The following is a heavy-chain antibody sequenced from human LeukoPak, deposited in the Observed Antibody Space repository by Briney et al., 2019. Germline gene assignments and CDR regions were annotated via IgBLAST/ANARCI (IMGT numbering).Heavy chain of an antibody. V-gene: IGHV1-8*01. J-gene: IGHJ4*02. D-gene: IGHD6-13*01. CDR2: MNPNSGNT. Sequence: APVKVSCKASGYTFTSYDINWVRQATGQGLEWMGWMNPNSGNTGYAQKFQGRVTMTRNTSISTAYMELSSLRSEDTAVYYCARGLGIAAAVDYWGQGTLVTVSS. CDR3: ARGLGIAAAVDY. CDR1: GYTFTSYD.